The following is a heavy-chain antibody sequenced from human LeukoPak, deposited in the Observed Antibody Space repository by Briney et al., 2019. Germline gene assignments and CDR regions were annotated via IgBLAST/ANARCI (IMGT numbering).Heavy chain of an antibody. CDR2: ISSDGTNK. CDR3: AKGGSGSYYYYGMDV. J-gene: IGHJ6*02. V-gene: IGHV3-30*18. CDR1: GFTFSSYA. Sequence: GGSLRLSCAASGFTFSSYAMSWVRQAPGKGLEWVAVISSDGTNKYYADSVKGRFTISRDNSKNTLYLQMNSLRVEDTAVYYCAKGGSGSYYYYGMDVWGQGTTVTVSS. D-gene: IGHD3-10*01.